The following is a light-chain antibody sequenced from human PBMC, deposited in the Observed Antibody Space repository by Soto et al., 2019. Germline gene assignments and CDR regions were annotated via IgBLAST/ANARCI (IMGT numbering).Light chain of an antibody. J-gene: IGLJ2*01. V-gene: IGLV1-51*01. CDR1: SSNIGRNH. CDR3: GTWYSSLRSVI. Sequence: QSVLTQPPSVSAAPGQKVTISCSGSSSNIGRNHVSWYQQFPEAAPKLLIYDSDKRPSDIPDRFSGSKSATSATLGITGLQTGDEADYYCGTWYSSLRSVIFGGGTKLTVL. CDR2: DSD.